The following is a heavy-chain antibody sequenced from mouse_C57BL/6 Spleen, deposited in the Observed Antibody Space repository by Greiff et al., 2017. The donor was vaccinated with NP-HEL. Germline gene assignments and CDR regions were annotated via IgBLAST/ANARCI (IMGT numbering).Heavy chain of an antibody. Sequence: VQLQQSGPELVKPGASVKISCKASGYSFTDYNMNWVKQSNGKSLEWIGVINPNYGTTSYNQKFKGKATLTVDQSSSTAYMQLNSLTSEDSAVYYCATYYDYDPFYAMDYWGQGTSVTVSS. V-gene: IGHV1-39*01. CDR2: INPNYGTT. CDR1: GYSFTDYN. CDR3: ATYYDYDPFYAMDY. J-gene: IGHJ4*01. D-gene: IGHD2-4*01.